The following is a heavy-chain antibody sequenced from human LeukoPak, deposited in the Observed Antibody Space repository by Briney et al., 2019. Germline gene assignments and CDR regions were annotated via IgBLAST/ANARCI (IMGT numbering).Heavy chain of an antibody. J-gene: IGHJ4*02. D-gene: IGHD2-2*01. V-gene: IGHV3-23*01. CDR1: GFTFSSYA. Sequence: GGSLRLSCAASGFTFSSYAMSWVRQAPGKGLEWVSAISGSGGSTYCADSVKGRFTISRDNSKNTLYLQMNSLRAEDTAVYYCAKDRVVVVRLLWYWGQGTLVTVSS. CDR3: AKDRVVVVRLLWY. CDR2: ISGSGGST.